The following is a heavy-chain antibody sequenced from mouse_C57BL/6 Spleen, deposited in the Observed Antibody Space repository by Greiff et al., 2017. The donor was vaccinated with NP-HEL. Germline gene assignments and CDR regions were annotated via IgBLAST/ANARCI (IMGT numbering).Heavy chain of an antibody. D-gene: IGHD1-1*01. CDR1: GYTFTDYN. CDR2: INPNNGGT. J-gene: IGHJ2*01. V-gene: IGHV1-22*01. Sequence: EVLLQQSGPELVKPGASVKMSCKASGYTFTDYNMHWVKQSHGKSLEWIGYINPNNGGTSYNQKFKGKATLTVNKSSSTAYMELRSLTSEDSAVYYCARGITTVVDYFDYWGQGTTLTVSS. CDR3: ARGITTVVDYFDY.